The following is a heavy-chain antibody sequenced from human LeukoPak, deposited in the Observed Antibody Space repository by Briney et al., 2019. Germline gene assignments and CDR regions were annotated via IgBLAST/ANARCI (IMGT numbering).Heavy chain of an antibody. CDR2: ISYDGSNK. D-gene: IGHD3-22*01. Sequence: PGGSLRLSCAASGFTFSSYAMHWVRQAPGKGLEWVAVISYDGSNKYYADSVKGRFTISRDNSKNTLYLQMNSLRAEDTAVYYCARGYYDSSGPLGYWGQGTLVTVSS. CDR3: ARGYYDSSGPLGY. V-gene: IGHV3-30-3*01. J-gene: IGHJ4*02. CDR1: GFTFSSYA.